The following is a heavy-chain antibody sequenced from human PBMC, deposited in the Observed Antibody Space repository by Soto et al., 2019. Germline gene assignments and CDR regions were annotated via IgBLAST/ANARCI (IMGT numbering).Heavy chain of an antibody. J-gene: IGHJ4*02. CDR3: ARGVWCSGHNCPFDY. CDR2: IDGDGSTT. CDR1: GFTFSTYW. D-gene: IGHD2-15*01. V-gene: IGHV3-74*01. Sequence: EVQLVESGGGLVQPGGSLRLSCAVSGFTFSTYWMHWVRQAPGKGLVWVSRIDGDGSTTNYADSVKGRFTVSRDNANNMMDLQMNSLRDEDTAVYYCARGVWCSGHNCPFDYWGQGILVPFSS.